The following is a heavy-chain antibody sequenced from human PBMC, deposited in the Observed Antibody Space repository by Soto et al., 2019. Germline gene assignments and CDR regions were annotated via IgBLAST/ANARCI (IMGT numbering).Heavy chain of an antibody. J-gene: IGHJ4*02. Sequence: ASVKVSCKASGYTFTSYDINWVRQATGQGLEWMGWMNPNSGNTGYAQKFQGRVTMTRNTSISTAYMELSSLRSEGTAVYYCARADIVATVVDYWGQGTLVTVSS. D-gene: IGHD5-12*01. V-gene: IGHV1-8*01. CDR2: MNPNSGNT. CDR1: GYTFTSYD. CDR3: ARADIVATVVDY.